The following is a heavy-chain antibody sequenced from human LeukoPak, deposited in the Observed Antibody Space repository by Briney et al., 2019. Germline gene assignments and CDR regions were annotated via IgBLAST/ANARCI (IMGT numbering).Heavy chain of an antibody. CDR3: ARSPTLYFGADY. V-gene: IGHV4-59*01. CDR2: IYYSGST. Sequence: SETLSLTCAVSGGSISSYYWSWIRQPPGKGLEWIGYIYYSGSTNYNPSLKSRVTISVDTSKNQFSLKLSSVTAADTAVYYCARSPTLYFGADYWGQGTLVTVSS. J-gene: IGHJ4*02. D-gene: IGHD3-10*01. CDR1: GGSISSYY.